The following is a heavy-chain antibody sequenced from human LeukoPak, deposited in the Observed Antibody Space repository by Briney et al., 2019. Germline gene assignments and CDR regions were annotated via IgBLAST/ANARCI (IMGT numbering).Heavy chain of an antibody. V-gene: IGHV3-15*01. CDR3: TTDYYYGSRGFFDY. D-gene: IGHD3-22*01. CDR2: IKSKTDGGTT. CDR1: GFTFSNAW. Sequence: GGSLRLSCAASGFTFSNAWMSWVRQAPGKGLEWVGRIKSKTDGGTTDYAAPVKGRFTISRDDSKNTLYLQMNSLKTEDTAVYYCTTDYYYGSRGFFDYWGQGTLVTVSS. J-gene: IGHJ4*02.